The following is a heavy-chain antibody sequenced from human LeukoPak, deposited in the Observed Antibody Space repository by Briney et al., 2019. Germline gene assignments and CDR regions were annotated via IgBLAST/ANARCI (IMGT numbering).Heavy chain of an antibody. CDR3: ARGNSGYDYAFDI. J-gene: IGHJ3*02. CDR2: IYSSGST. Sequence: SETLSLTCTVSGGSTTSSYWSWIRQPPGRGLEWIGFIYSSGSTNYNPSLKSRVTISLDTSKNQFSLRVSSVTSADTAVYYCARGNSGYDYAFDIWGQGTMVTVSS. D-gene: IGHD5-12*01. V-gene: IGHV4-59*01. CDR1: GGSTTSSY.